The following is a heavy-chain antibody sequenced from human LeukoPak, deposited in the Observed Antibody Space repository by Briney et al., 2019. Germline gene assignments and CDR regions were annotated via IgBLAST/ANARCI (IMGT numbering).Heavy chain of an antibody. Sequence: GGSLRLSCAASGFTVSSNYMSWVRQAPGKGLEWVSAISGSGGSTYYADSVKGRFTISRDNSKNTLYLQMNSLRAEDTAVYYCAKHGSGYYSHFDYWGQGTLVTVSS. J-gene: IGHJ4*02. CDR1: GFTVSSNY. CDR2: ISGSGGST. CDR3: AKHGSGYYSHFDY. D-gene: IGHD3-22*01. V-gene: IGHV3-23*01.